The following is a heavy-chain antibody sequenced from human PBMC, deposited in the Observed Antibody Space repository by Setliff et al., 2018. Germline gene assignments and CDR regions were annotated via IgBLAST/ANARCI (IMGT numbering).Heavy chain of an antibody. J-gene: IGHJ4*02. D-gene: IGHD3-9*01. CDR1: ALTFSNYG. CDR3: AKVDQFDLEGLDY. CDR2: IRNDGTEK. V-gene: IGHV3-30*02. Sequence: PGGSLRLSCAASALTFSNYGIHWVRRAPGKGLEWVAFIRNDGTEKFHADPVKGRFTVSRDNSKNTVFLQMNSLTTDDTAVYYCAKVDQFDLEGLDYWGQGALVTVSS.